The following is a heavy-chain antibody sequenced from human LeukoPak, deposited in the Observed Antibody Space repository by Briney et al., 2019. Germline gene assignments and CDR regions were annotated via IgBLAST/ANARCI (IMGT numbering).Heavy chain of an antibody. CDR1: GSSVNSYY. CDR3: ATGRGTRYVSGGHTRSRYQYFYMDV. J-gene: IGHJ6*03. CDR2: FYYSGST. D-gene: IGHD2-15*01. V-gene: IGHV4-59*02. Sequence: SETLTLTCAAAGSSVNSYYWSWLQQPPGKGLELIAYFYYSGSTTYNPSFKSRVTISADTSINNVSLKLGSVTASDAAMYYCATGRGTRYVSGGHTRSRYQYFYMDVWGKGTTVAVS.